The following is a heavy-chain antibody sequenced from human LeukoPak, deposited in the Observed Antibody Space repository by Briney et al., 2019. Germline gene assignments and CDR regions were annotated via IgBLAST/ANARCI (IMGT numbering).Heavy chain of an antibody. CDR1: GGSLSSYF. CDR2: IYYSGST. CDR3: ARQPSSWFTSFDS. V-gene: IGHV4-59*01. J-gene: IGHJ4*02. Sequence: PSETLSLTCTVSGGSLSSYFWSWIRHPAGKGLEWIAYIYYSGSTNYNPSLKSRVTISVDTSKNQFSLKLSSVTAADTAVYYCARQPSSWFTSFDSWGQGTLVTVSS. D-gene: IGHD6-13*01.